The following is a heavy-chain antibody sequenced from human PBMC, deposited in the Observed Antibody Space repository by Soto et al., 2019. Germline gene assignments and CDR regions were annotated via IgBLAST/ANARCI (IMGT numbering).Heavy chain of an antibody. D-gene: IGHD6-13*01. CDR1: GFTFSSYS. J-gene: IGHJ4*02. CDR3: ARDSIMAYSSSWYGL. Sequence: EVKLVESGGGLVQPGGSLRLSCAASGFTFSSYSMNWVRQAPGKGLEWVSYISSSSSTIYYADSVKGRFTISRDNAKNSLYLQMNSLRDEDTAVYYCARDSIMAYSSSWYGLWGQGTLVTVSS. V-gene: IGHV3-48*02. CDR2: ISSSSSTI.